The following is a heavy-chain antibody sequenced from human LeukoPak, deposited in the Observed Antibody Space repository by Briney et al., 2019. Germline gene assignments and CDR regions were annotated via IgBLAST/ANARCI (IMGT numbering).Heavy chain of an antibody. CDR3: ARASWQQQSPPYYYYYNMDV. CDR1: GGSFSGYY. J-gene: IGHJ6*03. Sequence: NTSETLSLTCAVYGGSFSGYYWSWIRQPPGKGLEWIGEINHSGSTNYNPSLKSRVTISVDTSKNQFSLKPSSVTAADTGVYYCARASWQQQSPPYYYYYNMDVWGKGTTVTVSS. CDR2: INHSGST. V-gene: IGHV4-34*01. D-gene: IGHD6-13*01.